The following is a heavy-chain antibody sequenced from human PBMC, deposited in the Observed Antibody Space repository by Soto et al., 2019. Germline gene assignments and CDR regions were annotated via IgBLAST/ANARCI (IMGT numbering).Heavy chain of an antibody. V-gene: IGHV1-2*02. Sequence: ASVKGSCKASGYTFTGDYMHWVRQAPGQGLEWMGWINPNSGGTNYAQKFQGRVTMTRDTSISTAYMELSRLRSDDTAVYYCASGDIVLMGSSVDVWGQGTTVTVSS. CDR2: INPNSGGT. D-gene: IGHD2-8*01. CDR1: GYTFTGDY. CDR3: ASGDIVLMGSSVDV. J-gene: IGHJ6*02.